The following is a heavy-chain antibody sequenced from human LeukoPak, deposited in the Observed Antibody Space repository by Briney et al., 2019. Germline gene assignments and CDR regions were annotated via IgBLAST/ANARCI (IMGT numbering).Heavy chain of an antibody. CDR2: IYYSGIT. V-gene: IGHV4-59*01. J-gene: IGHJ4*02. CDR3: ARDSGYGSFDY. Sequence: SETLSLTCTVSGGPISTYYWSWIRQPPGKGLEWVGYIYYSGITNYNPSLKSRVTISVDTSKNQFSLKLSSVTAADTAVYYCARDSGYGSFDYWGRGSLVTVSS. D-gene: IGHD5-12*01. CDR1: GGPISTYY.